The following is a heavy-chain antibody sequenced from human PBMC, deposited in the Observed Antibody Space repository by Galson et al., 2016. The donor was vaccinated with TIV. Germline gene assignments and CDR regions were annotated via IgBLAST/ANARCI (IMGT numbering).Heavy chain of an antibody. Sequence: SLRLSCAASGFSFSTYGMHWVRQAPGKGLEWVAFIRYDGSKIDYIESVKGRFTISRDNSKNTLYLQMSSLRVEDTALYYCAKDVCSTASCPDYMDVWGKGTTVIISS. V-gene: IGHV3-30*02. CDR2: IRYDGSKI. CDR1: GFSFSTYG. D-gene: IGHD2-2*01. CDR3: AKDVCSTASCPDYMDV. J-gene: IGHJ6*03.